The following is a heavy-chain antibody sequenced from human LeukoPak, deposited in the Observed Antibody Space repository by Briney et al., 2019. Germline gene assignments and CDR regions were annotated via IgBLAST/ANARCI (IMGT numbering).Heavy chain of an antibody. J-gene: IGHJ4*02. CDR2: IKSKTDGGTT. CDR3: TTDPNYYDSSGYFNTLYYFDY. Sequence: GGSLGLSCAASGSTFSNAWMSWVRQAPGKGLEWVGRIKSKTDGGTTDYAAPVKGRFTISRDDSKNTLYLQMNSLKTEDTAVYYCTTDPNYYDSSGYFNTLYYFDYWGQGTLVTVSS. CDR1: GSTFSNAW. D-gene: IGHD3-22*01. V-gene: IGHV3-15*01.